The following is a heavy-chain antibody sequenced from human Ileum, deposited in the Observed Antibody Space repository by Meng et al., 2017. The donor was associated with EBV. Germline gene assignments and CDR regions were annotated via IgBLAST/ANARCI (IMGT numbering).Heavy chain of an antibody. J-gene: IGHJ5*02. V-gene: IGHV3-11*01. Sequence: QIQLLESGGGLVEPGGSLRLSCAASGFTFSDYSLSWIRQAPGKGLQVIASIGLSADAIYYADSVKGRFTISRDNANNSLYLQMNNLRVDETAVYYCAGRNNWFDPWGQGTLVTVSS. CDR2: IGLSADAI. CDR3: AGRNNWFDP. D-gene: IGHD1-14*01. CDR1: GFTFSDYS.